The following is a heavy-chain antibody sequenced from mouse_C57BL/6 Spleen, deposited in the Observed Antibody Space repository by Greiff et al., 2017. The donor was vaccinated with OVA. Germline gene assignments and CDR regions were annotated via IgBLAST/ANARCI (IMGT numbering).Heavy chain of an antibody. CDR1: GYTFTSYW. J-gene: IGHJ3*01. Sequence: QVQLKQPGAELVRPGSSVKLSCKASGYTFTSYWMHWVKQRPIQGLEWIGNIDPSDSETHYNQKFKDKATLTVDKSSSTAYMQLSSLTSEDSAVYYCARENDHACFAYWGQGTLVTVSA. V-gene: IGHV1-52*01. CDR3: ARENDHACFAY. CDR2: IDPSDSET.